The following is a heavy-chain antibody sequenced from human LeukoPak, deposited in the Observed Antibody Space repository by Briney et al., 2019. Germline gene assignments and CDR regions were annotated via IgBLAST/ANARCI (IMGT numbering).Heavy chain of an antibody. D-gene: IGHD6-13*01. Sequence: SETLSLTCTVSGGSISSYYRSWIRQPPGKGLEWIGYIYYSGSTNYNPSLKSRVTISVDTSKNQFSLKLSSVTAADTAVYYCARGAPGIAAAVGAFDIWGQGTMVTVSS. J-gene: IGHJ3*02. CDR2: IYYSGST. CDR3: ARGAPGIAAAVGAFDI. V-gene: IGHV4-59*01. CDR1: GGSISSYY.